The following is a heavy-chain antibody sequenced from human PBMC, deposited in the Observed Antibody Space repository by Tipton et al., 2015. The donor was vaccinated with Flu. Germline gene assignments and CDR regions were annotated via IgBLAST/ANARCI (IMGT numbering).Heavy chain of an antibody. D-gene: IGHD3-3*01. CDR3: ARHPNYDFWSGYFDY. CDR1: GGSISSYY. Sequence: TLSLTCTVSGGSISSYYWSWIRQPPGRGLEWIGYIYYSGSTNYNPSLKSRVTISVDTSKNQFSLKLSSVTAADTAVYYCARHPNYDFWSGYFDYWGQGTLVTVSS. V-gene: IGHV4-59*08. J-gene: IGHJ4*02. CDR2: IYYSGST.